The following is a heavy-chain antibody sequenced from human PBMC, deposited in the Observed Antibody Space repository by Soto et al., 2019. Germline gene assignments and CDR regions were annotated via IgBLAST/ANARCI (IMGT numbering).Heavy chain of an antibody. J-gene: IGHJ5*02. CDR1: GYTLTELS. V-gene: IGHV1-24*01. CDR3: ATVMLGYYYGSGDSNWFDP. CDR2: FDPEDGET. Sequence: ASVKVSCKVSGYTLTELSMHWVRQAPGKGLEWMGGFDPEDGETIYAQKFQGRVTMTEDTSTDTAYMELSSLRFEDTAVYYCATVMLGYYYGSGDSNWFDPWGQGTLVTVSS. D-gene: IGHD3-10*01.